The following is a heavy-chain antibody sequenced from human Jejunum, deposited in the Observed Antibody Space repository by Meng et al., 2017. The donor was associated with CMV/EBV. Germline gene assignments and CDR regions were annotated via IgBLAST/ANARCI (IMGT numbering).Heavy chain of an antibody. CDR2: MYSGGIR. V-gene: IGHV3-53*01. J-gene: IGHJ6*02. CDR3: ARETSSPTVSYYYYGMDV. Sequence: VSSNYMTWVRKAPGKGLEWVAVMYSGGIRYHADSVKGRFTISRDNSKNTLYLQMNSLRAEDTAVYYCARETSSPTVSYYYYGMDVWGQGTTVTVSS. CDR1: VSSNY. D-gene: IGHD2-2*01.